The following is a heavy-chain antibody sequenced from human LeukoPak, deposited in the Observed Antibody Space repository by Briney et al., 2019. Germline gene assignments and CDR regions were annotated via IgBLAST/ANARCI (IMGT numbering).Heavy chain of an antibody. V-gene: IGHV4-4*07. J-gene: IGHJ5*02. CDR1: GGSISSYY. D-gene: IGHD3-22*01. CDR2: ISTSGST. CDR3: ARDSSGYYHWFDP. Sequence: KSSETLSLTCTVSGGSISSYYWSWIRQPAGKGLESIGHISTSGSTNYNPSLKSRVTMSVDTSRNQFSLKLSSVTAADTAVYYCARDSSGYYHWFDPWGQGTLVTVSS.